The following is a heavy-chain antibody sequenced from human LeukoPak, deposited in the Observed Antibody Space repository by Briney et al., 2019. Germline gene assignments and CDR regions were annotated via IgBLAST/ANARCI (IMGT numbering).Heavy chain of an antibody. V-gene: IGHV3-23*01. CDR3: AKRRDSSGYAPFDY. CDR1: GFTFDDYA. D-gene: IGHD3-22*01. J-gene: IGHJ4*02. Sequence: GRSLRLSCAASGFTFDDYAMHWARQAPGKGLEWVSAISGSGGSTYYADSVKGRFTISRDNSKNTLYLQMNSLRAEDTAVYYCAKRRDSSGYAPFDYWGQGTLVTVSS. CDR2: ISGSGGST.